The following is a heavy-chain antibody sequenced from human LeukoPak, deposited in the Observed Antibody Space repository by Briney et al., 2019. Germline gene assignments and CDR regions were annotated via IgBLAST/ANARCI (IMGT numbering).Heavy chain of an antibody. Sequence: GGSLRLSCAASGFTFRTYAMNWVRQAPGKGLVWVSRINSDGSSTSYADSVKGRFTISRDNAKNTLYLQMNSLRAEDTAVYYCASDFWSGYYTPMGVNYWGQGTLVTVSS. V-gene: IGHV3-74*01. D-gene: IGHD3-3*01. J-gene: IGHJ4*02. CDR3: ASDFWSGYYTPMGVNY. CDR2: INSDGSST. CDR1: GFTFRTYA.